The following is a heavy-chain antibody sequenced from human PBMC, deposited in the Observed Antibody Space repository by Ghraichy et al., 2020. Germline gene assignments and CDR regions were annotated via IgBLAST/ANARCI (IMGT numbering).Heavy chain of an antibody. Sequence: GESLNISCAASGFTFSSYGIHWVRQAPGKGLEWAAFIRHDGSNKYFADSVKGRFTISRDNSKNTLYLQMNSLRVEDTAVYYCAKDRSYGGIWVGPIDNWGQGTLVTVSS. V-gene: IGHV3-30*02. CDR1: GFTFSSYG. CDR3: AKDRSYGGIWVGPIDN. D-gene: IGHD3-16*01. J-gene: IGHJ4*02. CDR2: IRHDGSNK.